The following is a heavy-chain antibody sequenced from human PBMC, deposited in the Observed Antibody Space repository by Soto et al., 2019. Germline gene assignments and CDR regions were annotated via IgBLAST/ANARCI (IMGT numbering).Heavy chain of an antibody. CDR1: GASVTNTNYH. Sequence: QVQLQESGPGLVKPSGTLSLTCTVSGASVTNTNYHWSWIRQPPGRGLEWIWQVQYGRSSEFDSSPLKCRRTLSIDASKHQFSLKLNSVTAADTAIYCCAVILAGGGGDGNWGQGTLVTVSS. CDR2: VQYGRSS. D-gene: IGHD3-10*01. V-gene: IGHV4-61*01. J-gene: IGHJ4*02. CDR3: AVILAGGGGDGN.